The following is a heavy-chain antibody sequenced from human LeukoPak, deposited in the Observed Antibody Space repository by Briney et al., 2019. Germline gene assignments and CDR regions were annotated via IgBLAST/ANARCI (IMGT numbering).Heavy chain of an antibody. Sequence: PGGSLRLSCAASGFTFSSYSMNWVRQAPGKGLEWVSSISSSSSYIYYADSVKGRFTISRDNAKNSLYLQMNSLRAEDTAVYYCAREKNVLLWFGEPNWFDPWGQGTLVTVSS. CDR2: ISSSSSYI. CDR3: AREKNVLLWFGEPNWFDP. V-gene: IGHV3-21*04. CDR1: GFTFSSYS. J-gene: IGHJ5*02. D-gene: IGHD3-10*01.